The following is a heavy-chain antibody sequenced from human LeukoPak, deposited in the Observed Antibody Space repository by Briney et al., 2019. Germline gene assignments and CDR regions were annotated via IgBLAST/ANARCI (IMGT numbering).Heavy chain of an antibody. D-gene: IGHD1-26*01. CDR2: IYYSGST. V-gene: IGHV4-59*11. CDR1: GGSISSHY. Sequence: SETLSLTCTVSGGSISSHYWSWIRQPPGKGLEWIGYIYYSGSTNYNPSLKSRVTISVDTSKNQFSLKLSSVTAADTALYYCARVTSGSYYDYWGQGTLVTVSS. CDR3: ARVTSGSYYDY. J-gene: IGHJ4*02.